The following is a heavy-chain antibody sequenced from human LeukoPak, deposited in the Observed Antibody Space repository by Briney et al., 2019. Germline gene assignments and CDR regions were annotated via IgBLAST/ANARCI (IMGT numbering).Heavy chain of an antibody. Sequence: ASVKVSCQASGYTFTGYYMHWVRQAPGQGLEWMGWINPNSGSTSYAQKFQGRVTMTRDTSTSTVYMELSSLRSEDTALYYCARDQYSGSYYPDYWGQGTLVTVSS. D-gene: IGHD1-26*01. CDR1: GYTFTGYY. J-gene: IGHJ4*02. CDR3: ARDQYSGSYYPDY. V-gene: IGHV1-46*01. CDR2: INPNSGST.